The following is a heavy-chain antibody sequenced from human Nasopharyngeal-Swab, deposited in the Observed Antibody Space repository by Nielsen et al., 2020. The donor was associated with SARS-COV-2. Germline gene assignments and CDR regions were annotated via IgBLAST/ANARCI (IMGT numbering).Heavy chain of an antibody. CDR2: INHSGST. V-gene: IGHV4-4*02. Sequence: VRQAPGKGLEWIGEINHSGSTNYNPSLKSRVTISVDTSKNQFSLKLSSVTAADTAVYYCARASVVPAAMDYYYYMDVWGKGTTVTVSS. J-gene: IGHJ6*03. CDR3: ARASVVPAAMDYYYYMDV. D-gene: IGHD2-2*01.